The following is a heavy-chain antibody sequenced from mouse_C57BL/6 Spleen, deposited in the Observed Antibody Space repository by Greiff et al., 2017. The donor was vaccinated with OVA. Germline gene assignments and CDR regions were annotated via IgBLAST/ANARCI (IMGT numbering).Heavy chain of an antibody. Sequence: EVKLVESGGGLVQPGGSMKLSCVASGFTFSNYWMNWVRQSPEKGLEWVAQIRLKSDNYATHYAESVKGRFTISRDDSKSSVYLQMNNLRAEDTGIYYCTGNRDYYGSSLWYFDVWGTGTTVTVSS. J-gene: IGHJ1*03. CDR1: GFTFSNYW. CDR3: TGNRDYYGSSLWYFDV. CDR2: IRLKSDNYAT. D-gene: IGHD1-1*01. V-gene: IGHV6-3*01.